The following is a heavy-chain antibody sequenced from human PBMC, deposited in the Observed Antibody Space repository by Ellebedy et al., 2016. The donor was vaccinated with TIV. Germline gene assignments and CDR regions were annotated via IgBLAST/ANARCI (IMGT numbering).Heavy chain of an antibody. CDR2: IYHSGST. V-gene: IGHV4-30-2*01. J-gene: IGHJ5*01. CDR3: ARYGSGSYGGWFDS. CDR1: GGSISSGGFS. Sequence: SETLSLXXAVSGGSISSGGFSWRWILQPPGKGLEWIGYIYHSGSTSYNPSLKRRVTISVDRSENQFSLKLSSVTAADTAVYYCARYGSGSYGGWFDSWGQGTLVTVSS. D-gene: IGHD3-10*01.